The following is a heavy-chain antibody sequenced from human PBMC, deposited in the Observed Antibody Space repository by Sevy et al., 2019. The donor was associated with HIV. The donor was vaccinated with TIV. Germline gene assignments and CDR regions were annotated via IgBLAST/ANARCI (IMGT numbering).Heavy chain of an antibody. CDR2: ISSSSSYI. Sequence: GGSLRLSCAASGFTFSSYSMNWVRQAPGKGLEWVSSISSSSSYIYYADSVKGRFTISRDNAKNSRYLQMNSLRAEDTAVYYCARGAVAATRGTLGYWGQGTLVTVSS. V-gene: IGHV3-21*01. CDR3: ARGAVAATRGTLGY. CDR1: GFTFSSYS. D-gene: IGHD2-15*01. J-gene: IGHJ4*02.